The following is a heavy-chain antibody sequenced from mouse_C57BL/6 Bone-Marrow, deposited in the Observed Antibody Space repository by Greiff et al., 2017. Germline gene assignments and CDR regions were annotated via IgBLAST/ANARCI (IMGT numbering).Heavy chain of an antibody. V-gene: IGHV2-6-1*01. CDR2: IWSDGST. CDR3: ARHGNYYGSSYYAMDY. D-gene: IGHD1-1*01. CDR1: GFSLTSYG. Sequence: VKLVESGPGLVAPSQSLSITCTVSGFSLTSYGVHWVRQPPGKGLEWLVVIWSDGSTTYNSALKSRLSISKDNSKSQVFLKMNSLQTDDTAMYXCARHGNYYGSSYYAMDYWGQGTSVTVSS. J-gene: IGHJ4*01.